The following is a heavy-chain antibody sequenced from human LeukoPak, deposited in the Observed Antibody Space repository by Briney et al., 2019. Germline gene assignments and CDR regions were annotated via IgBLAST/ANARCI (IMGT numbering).Heavy chain of an antibody. Sequence: SETLSLTCTVSGGSISRGYYWGWIRQPPGKGLEWIGSIYHSGSTYYNPSLKSRVTISVDASKNQFSLKLSSVTAADTAVYYCARFRGFSYGGGDYWGQGTLVTVSS. CDR1: GGSISRGYY. CDR3: ARFRGFSYGGGDY. J-gene: IGHJ4*02. CDR2: IYHSGST. D-gene: IGHD5-18*01. V-gene: IGHV4-38-2*02.